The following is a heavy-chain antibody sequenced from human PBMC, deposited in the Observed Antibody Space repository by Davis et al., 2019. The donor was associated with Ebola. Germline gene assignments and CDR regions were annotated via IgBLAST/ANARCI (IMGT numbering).Heavy chain of an antibody. D-gene: IGHD3-10*01. V-gene: IGHV3-15*01. CDR3: TARTGSL. Sequence: PGGSLRLSCAASGFIFNDAWMSWVRQAPGKGLEWVGRIKSKSDGGTTDYGGPVKGRFTISRDDSKSMLYLEMNSLRTEDTALYYCTARTGSLWGQGTLVTVSS. CDR1: GFIFNDAW. CDR2: IKSKSDGGTT. J-gene: IGHJ4*02.